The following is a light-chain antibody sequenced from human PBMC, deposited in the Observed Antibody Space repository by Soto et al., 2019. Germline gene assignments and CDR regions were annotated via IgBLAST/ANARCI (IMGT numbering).Light chain of an antibody. V-gene: IGKV3-15*01. J-gene: IGKJ1*01. CDR3: QQHNNWPRT. Sequence: EIVMTQSPATLSVSPGGRATLSCRASQSISDTLAWYQQKPGQAPRLLIYGASTRATGIPARFSGSGSGTEFTLTINSLQSEDFAVYYCQQHNNWPRTFGQGTKVDIK. CDR2: GAS. CDR1: QSISDT.